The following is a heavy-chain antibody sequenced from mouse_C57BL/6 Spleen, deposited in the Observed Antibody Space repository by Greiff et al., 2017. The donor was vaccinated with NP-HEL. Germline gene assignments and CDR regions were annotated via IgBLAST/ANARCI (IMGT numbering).Heavy chain of an antibody. J-gene: IGHJ3*01. CDR2: INPGSGGT. V-gene: IGHV1-54*01. Sequence: VQLQQSGAELVRPGTSVKVSCKASGYAFTNYLIEWVKQRPGQGLKWIGVINPGSGGTHYSEKFKGKATLTADKSSSTAYMQLSSLASEDSVVYFCARRRDYGSSPFAYWGQGTLGTVSA. D-gene: IGHD1-1*01. CDR3: ARRRDYGSSPFAY. CDR1: GYAFTNYL.